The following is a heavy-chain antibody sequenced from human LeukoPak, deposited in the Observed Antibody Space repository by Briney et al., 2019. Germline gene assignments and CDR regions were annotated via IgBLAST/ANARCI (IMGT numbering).Heavy chain of an antibody. V-gene: IGHV4-61*01. D-gene: IGHD2/OR15-2a*01. CDR2: IYYSGTT. J-gene: IGHJ4*02. CDR3: ARSKYYFDY. CDR1: GGSVSSGSYY. Sequence: SETLSLTCTVSGGSVSSGSYYWSWIRQPPGKGLEWIVYIYYSGTTNYNPSLKSRVTMSVDTSRKLFSLKLSSVTAADTAVYYCARSKYYFDYWGQGTPVTVSS.